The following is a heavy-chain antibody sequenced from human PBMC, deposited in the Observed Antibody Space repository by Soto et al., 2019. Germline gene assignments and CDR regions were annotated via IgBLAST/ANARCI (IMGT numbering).Heavy chain of an antibody. D-gene: IGHD4-17*01. CDR2: ISYDGSNK. Sequence: QVQLVESGGGVVQPGRSLRLSCAASGFTFSSYGMHWVRQAPGKGLEWVAVISYDGSNKYYADSVKGRFTISRDNSKNTLYLQMNSLRAEDTAVYYCAKDRAGYGDYYYYGMDVWGQGTTVTVSS. V-gene: IGHV3-30*18. CDR1: GFTFSSYG. CDR3: AKDRAGYGDYYYYGMDV. J-gene: IGHJ6*02.